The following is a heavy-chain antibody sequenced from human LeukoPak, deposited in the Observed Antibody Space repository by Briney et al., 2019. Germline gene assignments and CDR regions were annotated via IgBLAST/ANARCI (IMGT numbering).Heavy chain of an antibody. Sequence: SGGSQSLSCAASGFTFDDYAMHWVRQAPGKGLEWVSLISWDGGSTYYADSVKGRFTISRDNSKNSLYLQMNSLRAEDTALYYCAKAAVDGSSWLYYFDYWGQGTLVTVSS. D-gene: IGHD6-13*01. J-gene: IGHJ4*02. CDR2: ISWDGGST. CDR3: AKAAVDGSSWLYYFDY. V-gene: IGHV3-43D*03. CDR1: GFTFDDYA.